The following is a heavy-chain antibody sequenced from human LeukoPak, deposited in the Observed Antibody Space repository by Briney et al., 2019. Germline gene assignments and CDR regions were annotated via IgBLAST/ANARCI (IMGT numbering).Heavy chain of an antibody. J-gene: IGHJ6*03. CDR2: IYHAGST. D-gene: IGHD3-22*01. CDR3: ARATHYSASTGGPYMDV. CDR1: GGSISSGGYF. V-gene: IGHV4-31*03. Sequence: PSETLSLTCTVSGGSISSGGYFWSWIRQHPGKGLKWIAHIYHAGSTHDNPSLRGRVAISLDTSANQFSLRLSSVTAADTAVYFCARATHYSASTGGPYMDVWGQGTTVTVSS.